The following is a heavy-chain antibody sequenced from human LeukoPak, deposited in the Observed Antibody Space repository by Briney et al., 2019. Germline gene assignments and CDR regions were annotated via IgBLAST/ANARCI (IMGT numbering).Heavy chain of an antibody. CDR3: AREEVRRAVAGYFDY. Sequence: ASVKVSCKASGYTFTSYGISWVRQAPGQGLEWMGWISAYNGNTNYAQKLQGRVTMTTDTSTSTAYMELRSLRSDDTAVYYCAREEVRRAVAGYFDYCGQGTLVTVSS. J-gene: IGHJ4*02. D-gene: IGHD6-19*01. V-gene: IGHV1-18*01. CDR1: GYTFTSYG. CDR2: ISAYNGNT.